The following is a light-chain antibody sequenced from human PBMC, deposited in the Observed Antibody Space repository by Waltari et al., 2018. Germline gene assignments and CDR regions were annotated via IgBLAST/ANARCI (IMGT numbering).Light chain of an antibody. V-gene: IGLV2-14*01. CDR3: SSYTSGTTSLV. CDR1: ISDIGVYNF. J-gene: IGLJ1*01. CDR2: DVT. Sequence: QSALAQPASLSGSPGQSITISCTGSISDIGVYNFVSWYQHSPGKAPKLIIYDVTKRPSGLSDRFSGSKSGNTASLTISGLQAEDEADYYGSSYTSGTTSLVFGTGTKVTVL.